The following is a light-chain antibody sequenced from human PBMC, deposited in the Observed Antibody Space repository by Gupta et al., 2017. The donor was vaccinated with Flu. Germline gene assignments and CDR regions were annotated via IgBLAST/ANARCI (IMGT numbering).Light chain of an antibody. Sequence: DIEMTQSPDSLAVSLGERATINCKSSQSGLRSSNNKNFLAWYQQKPRQPPKLLIYWASTRDSGVPDRFSGSGSGTDFTLTISSLQAEDVAVYYCQQYYDTPHTFGQGTKVEIK. V-gene: IGKV4-1*01. J-gene: IGKJ2*01. CDR1: QSGLRSSNNKNF. CDR3: QQYYDTPHT. CDR2: WAS.